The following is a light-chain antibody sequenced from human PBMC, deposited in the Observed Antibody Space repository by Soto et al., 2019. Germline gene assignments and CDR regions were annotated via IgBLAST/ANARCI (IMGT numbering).Light chain of an antibody. Sequence: QSVLTQPPSASGTPGQRVIISCSGSTSNIGSNTVNWYQQLPATAPKLLIYRDNQRPSGVPDRFSGSKSGTSAYLAISGLQSEDESDYYCGAWDDSLDGPVFGGGTKVTVL. CDR3: GAWDDSLDGPV. CDR1: TSNIGSNT. V-gene: IGLV1-44*01. CDR2: RDN. J-gene: IGLJ3*02.